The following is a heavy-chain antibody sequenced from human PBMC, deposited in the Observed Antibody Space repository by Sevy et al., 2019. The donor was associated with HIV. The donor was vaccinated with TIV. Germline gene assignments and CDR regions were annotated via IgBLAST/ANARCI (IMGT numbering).Heavy chain of an antibody. CDR2: IRQEGNEL. J-gene: IGHJ4*02. CDR1: GFTFATSW. CDR3: ARRYFDL. V-gene: IGHV3-7*01. Sequence: GGSLRLSCVASGFTFATSWMQWVRQAPGQGLEGVANIRQEGNELYSADSVKGRFTISRDNAKESVYLKMSNLRVEDTGIYYCARRYFDLWGQGTLVTVSS.